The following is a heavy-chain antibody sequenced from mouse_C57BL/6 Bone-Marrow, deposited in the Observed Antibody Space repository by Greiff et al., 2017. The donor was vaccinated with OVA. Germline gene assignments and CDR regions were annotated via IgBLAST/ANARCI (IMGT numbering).Heavy chain of an antibody. CDR1: GYAFSSSW. CDR2: IYPGDGDT. Sequence: QVQLQQSGPELVKPGASVKISCKASGYAFSSSWMNWVKQRPGKGLEWIGRIYPGDGDTTYNGKFKGKATLTADKSSSPAYMQLSNLTSEDSAVYFCVYYSTYWGQGTTLTVSS. J-gene: IGHJ2*01. D-gene: IGHD2-5*01. V-gene: IGHV1-82*01. CDR3: VYYSTY.